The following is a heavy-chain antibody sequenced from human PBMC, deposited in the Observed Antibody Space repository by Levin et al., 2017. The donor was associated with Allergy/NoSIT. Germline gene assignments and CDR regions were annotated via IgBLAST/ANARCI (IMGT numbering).Heavy chain of an antibody. V-gene: IGHV3-49*03. CDR3: VKGGRGQPMDV. D-gene: IGHD2-15*01. CDR1: GFNFGDYS. J-gene: IGHJ6*04. Sequence: PGGSLRLSCTASGFNFGDYSMTWCRQAPGKGLEWVVSIRSKAHGGTAEHAASVKSRFTISRDDSISIAYLPMNSLDTEDTAVYYCVKGGRGQPMDVWGEGTTVTVSS. CDR2: IRSKAHGGTA.